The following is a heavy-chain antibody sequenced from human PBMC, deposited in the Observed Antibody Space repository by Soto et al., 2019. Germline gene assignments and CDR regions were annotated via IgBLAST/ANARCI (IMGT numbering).Heavy chain of an antibody. J-gene: IGHJ5*02. CDR1: GYTFTSYG. D-gene: IGHD6-19*01. CDR2: ISAYNGNT. Sequence: ASVKVSCKASGYTFTSYGISWVRHAPGQGLEWMGWISAYNGNTNYAQRLQGRVTMTTDTSTSTAYMELRSLRSDDTAVYYCARDTIAVSTGWFDPWGQGTLVTVSS. V-gene: IGHV1-18*01. CDR3: ARDTIAVSTGWFDP.